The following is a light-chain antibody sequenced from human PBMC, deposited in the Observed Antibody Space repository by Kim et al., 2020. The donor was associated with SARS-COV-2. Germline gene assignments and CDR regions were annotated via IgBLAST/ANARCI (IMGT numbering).Light chain of an antibody. V-gene: IGKV3-20*01. CDR2: GTS. Sequence: SPGERATPSCGASQGVGSTYLGWYQQNPGQAPRLLICGTSSRATGTPDRFIGSGSGTDFTLTISRLEPEDVAVYYCQQYGSSPRTFGRGTKVDIK. CDR3: QQYGSSPRT. CDR1: QGVGSTY. J-gene: IGKJ1*01.